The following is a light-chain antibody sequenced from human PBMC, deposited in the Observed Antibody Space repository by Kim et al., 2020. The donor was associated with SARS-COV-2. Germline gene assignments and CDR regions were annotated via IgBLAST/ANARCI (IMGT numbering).Light chain of an antibody. CDR3: SSYTTIYSYV. CDR1: SSDIGGFDY. J-gene: IGLJ1*01. Sequence: GQSITNSCTGTSSDIGGFDYVSWYQQRPGKAPKLLIYGVTHRPSGFPDRFSGSKSGNTASLTISGLQAEDEADYYCSSYTTIYSYVFGTGTKVTVL. CDR2: GVT. V-gene: IGLV2-14*03.